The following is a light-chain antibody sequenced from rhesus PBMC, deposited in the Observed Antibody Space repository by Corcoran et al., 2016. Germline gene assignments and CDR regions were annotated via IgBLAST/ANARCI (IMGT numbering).Light chain of an antibody. V-gene: IGKV1-22*01. J-gene: IGKJ1*01. CDR3: QQYSSSPWT. CDR2: KAS. CDR1: QSISSW. Sequence: DIQMTQSPSSLSASVGDTVTITCRASQSISSWLAWYQQKPGKAPNLLIYKASTLQSGVPSRFSGSGSGTDFTLIISSLRSEDFATYYGQQYSSSPWTFGQGTKVEI.